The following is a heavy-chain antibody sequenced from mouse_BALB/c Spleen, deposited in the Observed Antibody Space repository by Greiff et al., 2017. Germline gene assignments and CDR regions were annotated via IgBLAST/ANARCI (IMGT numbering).Heavy chain of an antibody. D-gene: IGHD2-4*01. CDR3: ARGNDYDAWFAY. CDR1: GFTFSSFG. CDR2: ISSGSSTI. V-gene: IGHV5-17*02. Sequence: EVQGVESGGGLVQPGGSRKLSCAASGFTFSSFGMHWVRQAPEKGLEWVAYISSGSSTIYYADTVKGRFTISRDNPKNTLFLQMTSLRSEDTAMYYCARGNDYDAWFAYWGQGTLVTVSA. J-gene: IGHJ3*01.